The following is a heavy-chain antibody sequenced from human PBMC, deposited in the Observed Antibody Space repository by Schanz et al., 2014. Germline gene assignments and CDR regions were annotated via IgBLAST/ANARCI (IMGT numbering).Heavy chain of an antibody. CDR3: AKVAPAATYLDS. CDR1: GFTFSTYY. CDR2: ISSSSMYI. Sequence: EVQLVESGGGLVKPGGSLRLSCAASGFTFSTYYMNWVRQAPGKGLEWVSSISSSSMYIYQADSMRGRFTISRDNAKNSLYLQVNNLSAEDTAVYYCAKVAPAATYLDSWGLGTLVTVSS. J-gene: IGHJ4*02. D-gene: IGHD2-2*01. V-gene: IGHV3-21*02.